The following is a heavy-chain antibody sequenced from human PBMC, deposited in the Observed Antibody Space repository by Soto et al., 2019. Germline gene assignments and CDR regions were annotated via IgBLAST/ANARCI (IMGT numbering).Heavy chain of an antibody. Sequence: QVQLQESGPGLVKPSETLSLTCTVSGGSVSSENYYWNWIRQPPGKGLEWIGYIYSSGGTDYNFSLKSRVIISLDTSKNECSLKLSSVTAADTAVYYCARGSVAKGRNFGYWGPGTLVAVSS. CDR3: ARGSVAKGRNFGY. CDR2: IYSSGGT. V-gene: IGHV4-61*01. CDR1: GGSVSSENYY. J-gene: IGHJ4*02. D-gene: IGHD6-6*01.